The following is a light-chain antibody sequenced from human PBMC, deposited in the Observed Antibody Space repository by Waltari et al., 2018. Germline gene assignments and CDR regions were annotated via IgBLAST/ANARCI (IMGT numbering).Light chain of an antibody. CDR2: EVS. CDR1: SSDVGGYNH. CDR3: SSYTSSSTSLV. Sequence: QSALTQPASVSGSPGQSLTISCTGTSSDVGGYNHVSWYQQHPGKAPKLMIYEVSNRPSGVSNRFSGSKSGNTASLTISGLQAEDEADYYCSSYTSSSTSLVFGGGTKLTVL. J-gene: IGLJ3*02. V-gene: IGLV2-14*01.